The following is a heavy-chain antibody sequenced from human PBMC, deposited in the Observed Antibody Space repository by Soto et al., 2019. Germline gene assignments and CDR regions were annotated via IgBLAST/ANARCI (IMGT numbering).Heavy chain of an antibody. D-gene: IGHD3-22*01. V-gene: IGHV3-53*01. Sequence: GGSLRVSWAAAGFTFSGYAVHWVRKAPGKGLEWVSVIYSDDSTYYADSVKGRFTISRDNSNNTLYLQMNSLRAEDTAVYYCARNYYDSGGGFDYWGQGTLVTVSS. J-gene: IGHJ4*02. CDR2: IYSDDST. CDR3: ARNYYDSGGGFDY. CDR1: GFTFSGYA.